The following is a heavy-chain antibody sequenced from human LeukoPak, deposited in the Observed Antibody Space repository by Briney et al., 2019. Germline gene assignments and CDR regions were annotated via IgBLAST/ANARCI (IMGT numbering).Heavy chain of an antibody. CDR2: INHSGST. D-gene: IGHD2-15*01. Sequence: TSETLSLTCAVYGGSFSGYYWSWIRQPPGKGLEWIGEINHSGSTNYNPSLKSRVTISVDKSKNQFSLKLSSVTAADTAVYYCARDPKVYCSGGSCYSGSWFDPWGQGTLVTVSS. CDR3: ARDPKVYCSGGSCYSGSWFDP. CDR1: GGSFSGYY. J-gene: IGHJ5*02. V-gene: IGHV4-34*01.